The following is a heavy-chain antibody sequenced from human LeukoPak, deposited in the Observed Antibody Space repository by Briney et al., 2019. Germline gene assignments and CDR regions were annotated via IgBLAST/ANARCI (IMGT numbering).Heavy chain of an antibody. J-gene: IGHJ3*02. CDR3: ARIWAYYYDSSGYYYGAFDI. CDR1: GGSFSSSSTY. CDR2: IFYSGNT. Sequence: TSETLSLSCTVSGGSFSSSSTYWGWIRQPPGKGLEWIGSIFYSGNTYYNPSLKSRVTISIDTSRNQFSLKLSSVTAADTAVYYCARIWAYYYDSSGYYYGAFDIWGQGTMVTVSS. V-gene: IGHV4-39*07. D-gene: IGHD3-22*01.